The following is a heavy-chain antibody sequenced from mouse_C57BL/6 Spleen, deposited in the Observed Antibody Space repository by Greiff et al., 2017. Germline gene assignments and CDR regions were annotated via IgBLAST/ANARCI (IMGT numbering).Heavy chain of an antibody. CDR2: IDPSDSYT. D-gene: IGHD2-3*01. Sequence: QVQLQQPGAELVMPGASVKLSCKASGYTFTSYWMHWVKQRPGQGLEWIGEIDPSDSYTNYNQKFKGKSTLTVDKSSSTAYMQLSSLTSEDSAVYYCARWGLGDGYPFAYWGQGTLVTVSA. CDR1: GYTFTSYW. V-gene: IGHV1-69*01. CDR3: ARWGLGDGYPFAY. J-gene: IGHJ3*01.